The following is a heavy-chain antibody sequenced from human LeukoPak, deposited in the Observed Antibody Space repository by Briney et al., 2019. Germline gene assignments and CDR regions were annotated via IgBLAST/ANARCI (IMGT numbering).Heavy chain of an antibody. V-gene: IGHV3-11*04. J-gene: IGHJ6*02. D-gene: IGHD2-8*01. CDR3: ARDDLVLMVYAGLYGMDV. CDR2: ISSSGSTI. CDR1: GFTFSDYY. Sequence: SGGSLRLSCAASGFTFSDYYMSWIRQAPGKGLEWVSYISSSGSTIYYADSVKGRFTISRDNAKNSLYLQMNSLRAEDTAVYYCARDDLVLMVYAGLYGMDVWGQGTTVTVSS.